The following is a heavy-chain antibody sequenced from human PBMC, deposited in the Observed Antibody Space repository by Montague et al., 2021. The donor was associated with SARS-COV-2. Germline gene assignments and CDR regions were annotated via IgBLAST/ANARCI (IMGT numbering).Heavy chain of an antibody. V-gene: IGHV4-39*01. CDR2: IFYRGNT. Sequence: SETLSLTCTVSGGSINNTSYYWGWIRQPPGKGLEWIGSIFYRGNTHYNASLKSRATVSVDTSKNQFSLSLTSVTAADTALYYCARLTTSGSIDWGQGTLVTVSS. D-gene: IGHD6-19*01. J-gene: IGHJ4*02. CDR3: ARLTTSGSID. CDR1: GGSINNTSYY.